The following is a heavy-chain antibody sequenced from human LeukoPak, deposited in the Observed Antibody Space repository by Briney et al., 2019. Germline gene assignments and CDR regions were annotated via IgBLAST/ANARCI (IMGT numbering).Heavy chain of an antibody. CDR1: GFTFSSYG. J-gene: IGHJ5*02. V-gene: IGHV3-30*02. D-gene: IGHD6-19*01. CDR3: AREEDSSGWIRTYDWFDP. Sequence: GGSLRLSCAASGFTFSSYGMHWVRQAPGKGLEWVAFIRYDGINKYYADSVKGRFTISRDNSKNTLYLQMNSLRAEDTAVYYCAREEDSSGWIRTYDWFDPWGQGTLVTVSS. CDR2: IRYDGINK.